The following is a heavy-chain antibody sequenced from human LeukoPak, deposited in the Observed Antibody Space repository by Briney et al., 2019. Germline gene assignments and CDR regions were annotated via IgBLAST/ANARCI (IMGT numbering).Heavy chain of an antibody. CDR2: IYYGGNI. J-gene: IGHJ4*02. CDR3: ASAEANYGGSVFDY. V-gene: IGHV4-39*01. D-gene: IGHD4-23*01. Sequence: SETLSLTCSVSGGSIGTSSYYWGWIRQPPGKGLEWLGTIYYGGNINYNLSLKSRLTISADTSNNQLSLKLSSVTAADTAVYYCASAEANYGGSVFDYWGQGTLVTVSP. CDR1: GGSIGTSSYY.